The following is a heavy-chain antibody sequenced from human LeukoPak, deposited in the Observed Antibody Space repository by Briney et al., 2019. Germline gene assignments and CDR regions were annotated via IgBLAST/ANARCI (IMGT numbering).Heavy chain of an antibody. V-gene: IGHV4-59*12. CDR1: GGSISDYY. CDR3: ARGSNWGDY. J-gene: IGHJ4*02. CDR2: FSNSGIN. Sequence: SETLSLTCTVSGGSISDYYWSWIRQPPGKGLEWIGYFSNSGINNYNPSLKGRVTMSVDTSKNQFSLKLSSVTAADTAVYYCARGSNWGDYWGQGTLVTVSS. D-gene: IGHD7-27*01.